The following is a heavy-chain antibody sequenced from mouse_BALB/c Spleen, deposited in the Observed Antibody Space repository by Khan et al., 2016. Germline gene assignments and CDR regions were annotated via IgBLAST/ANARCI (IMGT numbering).Heavy chain of an antibody. CDR3: AAPHILGSFAY. J-gene: IGHJ3*01. CDR1: GYTFTDYS. D-gene: IGHD3-3*01. CDR2: INTETGEP. V-gene: IGHV9-2-1*01. Sequence: LVESGPELKKPGETVKISCKASGYTFTDYSMHWVKQAPGKGLKWMGWINTETGEPTYADDFKGRFAFSLETSASTAYLQINNLKNEDTATYFCAAPHILGSFAYWGQGTLVTVSA.